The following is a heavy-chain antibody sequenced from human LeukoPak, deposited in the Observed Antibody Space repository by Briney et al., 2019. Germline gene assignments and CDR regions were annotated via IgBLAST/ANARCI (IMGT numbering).Heavy chain of an antibody. CDR3: ATYSSGLDTFDI. CDR2: ISHDGSNA. Sequence: GGPLRLSCAASGFTFSAYAVHWVRQAPGKGLEWVSFISHDGSNAYYADSVKGRFTISRDNSKNTLYLQMNSLRAEDTAVYFCATYSSGLDTFDIWGQGTMVTVSS. D-gene: IGHD6-19*01. J-gene: IGHJ3*02. CDR1: GFTFSAYA. V-gene: IGHV3-30-3*01.